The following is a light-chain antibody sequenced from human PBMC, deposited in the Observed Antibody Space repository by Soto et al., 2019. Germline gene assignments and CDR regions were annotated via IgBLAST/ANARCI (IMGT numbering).Light chain of an antibody. J-gene: IGKJ1*01. CDR1: QDISNF. CDR3: QKYNSAPWT. CDR2: AAS. V-gene: IGKV1-27*01. Sequence: DIQMTQSPSSLSASVGDRVTITCRASQDISNFLAWYQQKPGKVPKLLIYAASTLESGVPSRFSGSGSGTDFTVTISSLQPEDVATYYCQKYNSAPWTFGQGTKVEI.